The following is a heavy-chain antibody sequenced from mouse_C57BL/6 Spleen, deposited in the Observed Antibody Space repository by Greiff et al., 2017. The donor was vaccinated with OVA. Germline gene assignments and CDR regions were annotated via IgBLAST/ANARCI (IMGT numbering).Heavy chain of an antibody. CDR3: ARSGDARYYYAMDY. CDR2: IRNKANGYTT. CDR1: GFTFTDYY. J-gene: IGHJ4*01. V-gene: IGHV7-3*01. Sequence: EVQGVESGGGLVQPGGSLSLSCAASGFTFTDYYMSWVRQPPGKALEWLGFIRNKANGYTTEYSASVKGRFTISRDNSQSILYLQMNALRAEDGATYYCARSGDARYYYAMDYWGQGTSVTVSS.